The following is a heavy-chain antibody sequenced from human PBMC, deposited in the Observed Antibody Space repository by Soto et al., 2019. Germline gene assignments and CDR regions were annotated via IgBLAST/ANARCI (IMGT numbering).Heavy chain of an antibody. CDR2: INSDGSST. CDR3: ANGGAATGYYYYGMDV. V-gene: IGHV3-74*01. Sequence: EVQLVESGGGLVQPGGSLRLSCAASGFTFSSYWMHWVRQAPGKGLVWVSRINSDGSSTSYADSVTGRFTIARDNANNTLYLQMNSLRAEDTAVYYCANGGAATGYYYYGMDVWCQGTTVTVSS. J-gene: IGHJ6*02. CDR1: GFTFSSYW. D-gene: IGHD2-15*01.